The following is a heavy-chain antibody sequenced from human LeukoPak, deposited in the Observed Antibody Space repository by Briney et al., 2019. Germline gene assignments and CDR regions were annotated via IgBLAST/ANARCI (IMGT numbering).Heavy chain of an antibody. CDR3: ARDHCTSSGCYEYYYYGMDV. D-gene: IGHD2-2*01. CDR1: VYTFTDYY. J-gene: IGHJ6*02. CDR2: INPNSGGT. V-gene: IGHV1-2*02. Sequence: ASVKVSCKASVYTFTDYYIHWVGQAPGQGLEWMGWINPNSGGTNSAQKSQGRVTMTRDTSVSTAYMELSRLRSDDTAVYYCARDHCTSSGCYEYYYYGMDVWGQGTTVTVSS.